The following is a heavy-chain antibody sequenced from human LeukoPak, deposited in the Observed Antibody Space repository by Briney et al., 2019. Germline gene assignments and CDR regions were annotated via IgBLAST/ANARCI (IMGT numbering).Heavy chain of an antibody. CDR2: IYPGDSDT. J-gene: IGHJ5*02. CDR1: GYSFTTYW. V-gene: IGHV5-51*01. CDR3: ARLGAYCGGDCYSNYNWFDP. Sequence: GESLKISCKGSGYSFTTYWIGWVRQMPGKGLEWMGIIYPGDSDTRYSPSFQGQVTISADKSISTAYLQWSSLKASDTAMYYCARLGAYCGGDCYSNYNWFDPWGQGTLVTVSS. D-gene: IGHD2-21*02.